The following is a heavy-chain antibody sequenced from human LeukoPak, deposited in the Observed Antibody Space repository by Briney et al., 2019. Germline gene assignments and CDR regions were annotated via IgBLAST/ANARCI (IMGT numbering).Heavy chain of an antibody. CDR2: VSSYNGNT. Sequence: ASVKVSCKASGYTFTTYGLSWVRQAPGQGLEGMGWVSSYNGNTNYAQKLRGRVIMTTDASTSTAFVELGSLTSDDTAVYYWTRDRRDNFDYGGRGTLVTVSS. D-gene: IGHD3-9*01. CDR1: GYTFTTYG. V-gene: IGHV1-18*01. CDR3: TRDRRDNFDY. J-gene: IGHJ4*02.